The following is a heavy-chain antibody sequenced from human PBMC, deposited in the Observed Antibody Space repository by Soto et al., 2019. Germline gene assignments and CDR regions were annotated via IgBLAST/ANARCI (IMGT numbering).Heavy chain of an antibody. V-gene: IGHV1-18*01. Sequence: GASVKVSCKASGYTFTSYGISCVRRAPGQVLEWMGWTSIYNGNTNYAQKLQGRVTMTTDTSTSTAYMDLRSLRSDDTAVYYCARRGPYSSSPLSNAFDIWGQGTMVTVSS. D-gene: IGHD6-6*01. CDR3: ARRGPYSSSPLSNAFDI. CDR1: GYTFTSYG. J-gene: IGHJ3*02. CDR2: TSIYNGNT.